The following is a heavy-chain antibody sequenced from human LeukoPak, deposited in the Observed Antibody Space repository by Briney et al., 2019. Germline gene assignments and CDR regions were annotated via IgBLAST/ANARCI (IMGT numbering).Heavy chain of an antibody. V-gene: IGHV5-51*01. Sequence: GESLKISCKGHGYSFTTYWIGWVRQMPGKGLEWMGIIYPGDSDTRYSSSFQGQVTISADKSISTAYLQWSSLKASDTAMYYCARPSGSYYDNAFDIWGQGTMVTVSS. D-gene: IGHD1-26*01. CDR2: IYPGDSDT. CDR1: GYSFTTYW. J-gene: IGHJ3*02. CDR3: ARPSGSYYDNAFDI.